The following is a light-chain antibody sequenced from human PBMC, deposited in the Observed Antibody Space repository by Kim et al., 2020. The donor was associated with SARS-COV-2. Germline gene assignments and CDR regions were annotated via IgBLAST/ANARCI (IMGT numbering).Light chain of an antibody. Sequence: SASVGDRVTITCRASQDISTYLAWYQLKPGKVPKLLIYATSTLQSGVPPRFSGSGSGTDFTLTISSLQPEDVATYYCQKFNSAPRTFGQGTKLEIK. V-gene: IGKV1-27*01. J-gene: IGKJ1*01. CDR3: QKFNSAPRT. CDR2: ATS. CDR1: QDISTY.